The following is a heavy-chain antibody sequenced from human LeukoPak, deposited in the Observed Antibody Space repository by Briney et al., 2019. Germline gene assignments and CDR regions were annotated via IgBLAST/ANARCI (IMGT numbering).Heavy chain of an antibody. CDR3: ARDIVVVPAARYYFDY. CDR1: GYSFTSYY. CDR2: INPSGGGT. D-gene: IGHD2-2*01. Sequence: ASVKVSCKASGYSFTSYYMDWVRQAPGQGLEWMGVINPSGGGTSYAQKFQGRVTITIDTYTTTVYMEPSSLRSEDTAVYYYARDIVVVPAARYYFDYWGQGTLVTVSS. V-gene: IGHV1-46*03. J-gene: IGHJ4*02.